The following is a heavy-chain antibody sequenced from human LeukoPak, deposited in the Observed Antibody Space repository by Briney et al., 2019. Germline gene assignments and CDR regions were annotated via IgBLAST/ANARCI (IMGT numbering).Heavy chain of an antibody. CDR2: IYYSGST. V-gene: IGHV4-59*01. CDR3: ARSYSSSSWGTDAFDI. CDR1: GGSISGYY. Sequence: PSETLSLTCTVSGGSISGYYWSWIRQPPGKGLEWIGYIYYSGSTNYNPSLKSRVTISVDTSKNQFSLKLSSVTAADTAVYYCARSYSSSSWGTDAFDIWGQGTMVTVSS. J-gene: IGHJ3*02. D-gene: IGHD6-6*01.